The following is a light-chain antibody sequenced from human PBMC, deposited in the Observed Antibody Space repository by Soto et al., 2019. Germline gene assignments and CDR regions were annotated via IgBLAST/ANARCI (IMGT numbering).Light chain of an antibody. J-gene: IGKJ1*01. CDR3: QQTNSIPWT. V-gene: IGKV1-39*01. CDR2: AAS. Sequence: DIQMTQSPSSLSAFVGDTVTITCRASQSLSDYLNWYQQRPGKAPRDLIYAASSLQSGVLSRVSGGGSGTDFTLTSSGLQPEDVATYCCQQTNSIPWTFGQGTKVEI. CDR1: QSLSDY.